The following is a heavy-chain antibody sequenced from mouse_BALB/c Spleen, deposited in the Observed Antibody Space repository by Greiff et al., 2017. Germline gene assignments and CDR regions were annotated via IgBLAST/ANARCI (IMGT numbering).Heavy chain of an antibody. CDR1: GYTFTNYW. CDR2: IYPGGGYT. J-gene: IGHJ4*01. Sequence: QVQLQQSGAELVRPGTSVKISCKASGYTFTNYWLGWVKQRPGHGLEWIGDIYPGGGYTNYNEKFKGKATLTTDKSSSTAYMQLSRLTSEDSAVYFCARSSSYYYAMDYWGQGTSVTVSS. D-gene: IGHD1-1*01. V-gene: IGHV1-63*01. CDR3: ARSSSYYYAMDY.